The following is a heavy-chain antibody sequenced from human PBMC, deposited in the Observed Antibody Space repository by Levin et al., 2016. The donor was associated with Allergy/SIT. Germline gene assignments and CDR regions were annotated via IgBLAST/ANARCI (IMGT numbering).Heavy chain of an antibody. Sequence: GESLKISCAASGFTFSDYYMSWIRQAPGKGLEWVSYISSSSSYTNYADSVKGRFTISRDNAKNSLYLQMNSLRAEDTAVYYCARDLQSVYGSGSYLGYWGQGTLVTVSS. CDR3: ARDLQSVYGSGSYLGY. CDR2: ISSSSSYT. J-gene: IGHJ4*02. V-gene: IGHV3-11*05. CDR1: GFTFSDYY. D-gene: IGHD3-10*01.